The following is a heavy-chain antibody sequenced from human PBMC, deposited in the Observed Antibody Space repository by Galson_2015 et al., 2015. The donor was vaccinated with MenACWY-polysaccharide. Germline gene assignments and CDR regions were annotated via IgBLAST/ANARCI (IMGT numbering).Heavy chain of an antibody. CDR1: GFTFSSYS. V-gene: IGHV3-48*01. CDR2: ISSSSSTI. J-gene: IGHJ6*02. CDR3: ARVRGGGYYYGMDV. Sequence: SLRLSCAASGFTFSSYSMNWVRQAPGKGLEWVSYISSSSSTIYYADSVKGRFTISRDNAKNSLYLQMNSLRAEDTAVYYCARVRGGGYYYGMDVWGQGTTVTVSS. D-gene: IGHD3-10*01.